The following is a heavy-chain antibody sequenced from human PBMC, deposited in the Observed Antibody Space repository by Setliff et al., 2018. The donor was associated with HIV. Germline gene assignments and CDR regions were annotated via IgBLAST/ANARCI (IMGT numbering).Heavy chain of an antibody. J-gene: IGHJ6*01. CDR2: IHSNTGDP. D-gene: IGHD1-26*01. V-gene: IGHV7-4-1*02. CDR3: ATRGEQLYFYGMDV. Sequence: GASVKVSCKASGYTFTSYAVNWVRQAPGQGLEWVGWIHSNTGDPTYAQGFTGRFVFSFDTSVSTAYLQISGLKAEDTAVYYCATRGEQLYFYGMDVWGPETLLVTVSS. CDR1: GYTFTSYA.